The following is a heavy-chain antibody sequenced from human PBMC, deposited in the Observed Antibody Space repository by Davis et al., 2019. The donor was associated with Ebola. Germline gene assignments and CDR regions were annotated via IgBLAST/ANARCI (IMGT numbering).Heavy chain of an antibody. D-gene: IGHD1-7*01. CDR2: IYTSGST. CDR1: GGSISSGSYY. J-gene: IGHJ4*02. Sequence: PSETLSLTCTVSGGSISSGSYYWSWIRQPAGKGLEWIGRIYTSGSTNYNPSLKSRVTMSVDTSKNQFSLKLSSVTAADTAVYYCARGRWNYEEYFDYWGQGTLVTVSS. V-gene: IGHV4-61*02. CDR3: ARGRWNYEEYFDY.